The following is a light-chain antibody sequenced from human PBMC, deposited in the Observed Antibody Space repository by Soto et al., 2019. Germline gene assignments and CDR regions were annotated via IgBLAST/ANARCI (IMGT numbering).Light chain of an antibody. Sequence: DIQMTQSPSSLSASVGDRVTITCRASQSISSYLHWYQQKPGKAPKLLIYAASNLQSGVPSRFSASGSGTDFTLTLNSLQPEDFATYYCQQYNSYRTFGQGTKVDI. J-gene: IGKJ1*01. CDR3: QQYNSYRT. CDR1: QSISSY. CDR2: AAS. V-gene: IGKV1-39*01.